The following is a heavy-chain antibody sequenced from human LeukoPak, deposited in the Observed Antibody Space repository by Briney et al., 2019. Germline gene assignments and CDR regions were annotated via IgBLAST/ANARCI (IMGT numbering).Heavy chain of an antibody. V-gene: IGHV4-34*01. CDR1: GGSFSGYY. Sequence: ASETLSLTCAIHGGSFSGYYWSWIRQPPGKGLEWIGEINHSGSTNYNPSLKSRVTISVDTSKNQFSLKLSSVTAADTAVYYCNGYCSSTSCYGGGYWGQGTLVTVSS. J-gene: IGHJ4*02. CDR2: INHSGST. D-gene: IGHD2-2*03. CDR3: NGYCSSTSCYGGGY.